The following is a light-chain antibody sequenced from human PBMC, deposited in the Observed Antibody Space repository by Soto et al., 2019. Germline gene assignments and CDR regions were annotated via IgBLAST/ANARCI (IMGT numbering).Light chain of an antibody. V-gene: IGLV2-14*01. CDR2: EVS. CDR1: SSDVGGYNY. CDR3: SSYTSSSTYV. Sequence: QSALTQPASVSGSPGQSITISCTGTSSDVGGYNYVSWYQQHPGKAPKLMIYEVSNRPSGVSNRFSGSKSGNTASLTISGLQAEDEAPYYCSSYTSSSTYVFGTGTKVTVL. J-gene: IGLJ1*01.